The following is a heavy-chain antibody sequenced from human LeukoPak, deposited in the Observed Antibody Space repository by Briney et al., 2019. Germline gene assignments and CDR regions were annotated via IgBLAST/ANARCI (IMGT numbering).Heavy chain of an antibody. CDR3: ARSDTAMAEDY. D-gene: IGHD5-18*01. V-gene: IGHV3-74*01. CDR2: INSGGSDT. CDR1: GFTFSSYW. Sequence: AGGSLRLSCAASGFTFSSYWMHWVRQAPGKGLVWVSRINSGGSDTTYADSVKGRFTISRDNAKNTLYLQMNSLRAEDTAMYYCARSDTAMAEDYWGQGTLVTVSS. J-gene: IGHJ4*02.